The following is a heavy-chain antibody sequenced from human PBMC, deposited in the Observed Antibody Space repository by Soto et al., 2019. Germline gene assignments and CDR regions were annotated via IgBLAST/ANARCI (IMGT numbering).Heavy chain of an antibody. J-gene: IGHJ4*02. Sequence: RLSCAASGFTFSSYGMHWVRQAPGKGLEWVAVISYDGSNKYYADSVKGRFTISRDNSKNTLYLQMNSLRAEDTAVYYCAKDNGNLRLYDFWSGYYAYWGQGTLVTVSS. CDR3: AKDNGNLRLYDFWSGYYAY. V-gene: IGHV3-30*18. CDR2: ISYDGSNK. D-gene: IGHD3-3*01. CDR1: GFTFSSYG.